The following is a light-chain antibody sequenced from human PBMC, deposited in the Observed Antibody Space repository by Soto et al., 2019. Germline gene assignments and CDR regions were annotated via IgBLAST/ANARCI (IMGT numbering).Light chain of an antibody. CDR1: QSVSSY. V-gene: IGKV3-15*01. Sequence: IVMTQSPATLSVALGERVTLSCRASQSVSSYLAWYQQNPGQAPRLLISDASTRATDIPDRFSGSGSGTDFTLTISSLQSTDLAVYYCLQYSTWPPLYTFGQGTKLEIK. J-gene: IGKJ2*01. CDR2: DAS. CDR3: LQYSTWPPLYT.